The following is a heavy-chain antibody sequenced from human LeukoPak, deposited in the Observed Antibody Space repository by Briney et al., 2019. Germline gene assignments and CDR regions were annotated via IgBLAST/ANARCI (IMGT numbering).Heavy chain of an antibody. V-gene: IGHV3-23*01. D-gene: IGHD3-16*02. CDR3: AKSLYGGCDY. CDR1: GFTFSSYA. CDR2: ISGSSGST. Sequence: GGSLRLSCAASGFTFSSYAMNWVRQAPGEGLKWVSAISGSSGSTYFADSVKGRFTISRDNSKNTLYLQMNSLRAEDTAVYYCAKSLYGGCDYWGQGTVVTVSS. J-gene: IGHJ4*02.